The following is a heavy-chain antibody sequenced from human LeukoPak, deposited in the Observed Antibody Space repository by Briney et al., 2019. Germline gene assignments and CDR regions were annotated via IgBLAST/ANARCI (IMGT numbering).Heavy chain of an antibody. V-gene: IGHV3-23*01. J-gene: IGHJ4*02. CDR1: GVTFSSYA. CDR2: ISGSGGST. CDR3: AKAPRVSLWFGDNLPDY. Sequence: GGSLRLSSAASGVTFSSYAMSWVRQAPGKGLEWVSAISGSGGSTYYADSVKGRFSISRDNSKNTLYLQMNSLRAEDTAVYYCAKAPRVSLWFGDNLPDYWGQGTLVTVSS. D-gene: IGHD3-10*01.